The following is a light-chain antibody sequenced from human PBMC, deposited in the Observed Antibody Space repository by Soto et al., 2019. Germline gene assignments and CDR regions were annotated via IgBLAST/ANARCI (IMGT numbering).Light chain of an antibody. CDR3: QNCKSYPYS. J-gene: IGKJ2*01. CDR2: KAS. CDR1: QSISSW. V-gene: IGKV1-5*03. Sequence: DIQMTQSPSTLSASVGDRVTITCRASQSISSWLAWYQQNPGKAPKLLIYKASSLESGVPSRFSGSGSGTEFTLTIRSLQPDDFETYYCQNCKSYPYSFGHGTKLEIK.